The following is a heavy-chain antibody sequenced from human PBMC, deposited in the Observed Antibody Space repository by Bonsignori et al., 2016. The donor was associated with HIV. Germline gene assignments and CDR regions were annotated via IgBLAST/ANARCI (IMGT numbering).Heavy chain of an antibody. Sequence: VRQAPGKGLEWVANIKQDGSEKYYVDSVKGRFTISRDNAKNSLYLQMNSLRAEDTAVYYCASLPNSGSYYGDAFDIWGQGTMVTVSS. CDR3: ASLPNSGSYYGDAFDI. CDR2: IKQDGSEK. V-gene: IGHV3-7*03. D-gene: IGHD1-26*01. J-gene: IGHJ3*02.